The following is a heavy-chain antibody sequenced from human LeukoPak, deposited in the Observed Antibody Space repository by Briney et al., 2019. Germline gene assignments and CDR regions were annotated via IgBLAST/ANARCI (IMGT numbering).Heavy chain of an antibody. CDR2: INSDGSST. Sequence: GGSLRLSCAASGFTFSSYWMHWVRQAPGRGLVWVSRINSDGSSTSYADSVKGRFTISRDNAKNTLYLQMNSLRAEDTAVYYCARDQVAAAGRGRYYYYYMDVWGKGTTVTVSS. J-gene: IGHJ6*03. CDR1: GFTFSSYW. CDR3: ARDQVAAAGRGRYYYYYMDV. V-gene: IGHV3-74*01. D-gene: IGHD6-13*01.